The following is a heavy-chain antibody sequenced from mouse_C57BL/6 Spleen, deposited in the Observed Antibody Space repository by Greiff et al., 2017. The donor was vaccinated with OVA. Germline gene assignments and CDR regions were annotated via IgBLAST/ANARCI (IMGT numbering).Heavy chain of an antibody. J-gene: IGHJ4*01. D-gene: IGHD2-5*01. CDR2: INPNNGGT. V-gene: IGHV1-22*01. Sequence: EVQLQQSGPELVKPGASVKMSCKASGYTFTDYNMHWVKQSHGKSLEWIGYINPNNGGTSYNQKFKGKATLTVNKSSSTAYMELRSLTSEDSAVYYCASGGYSNYDYYAMDYWGQGTSVTVSS. CDR3: ASGGYSNYDYYAMDY. CDR1: GYTFTDYN.